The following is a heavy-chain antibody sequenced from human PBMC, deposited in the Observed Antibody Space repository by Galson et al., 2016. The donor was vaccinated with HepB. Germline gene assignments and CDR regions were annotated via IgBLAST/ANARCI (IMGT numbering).Heavy chain of an antibody. D-gene: IGHD3-10*01. CDR3: ARDWRGSGSYNPYYYYGMDV. Sequence: SVKVSCKASGYTFTSYDINWVRQATGQGLEWMGWMNPNSGNTGPAQKFQGRVTTTRNTTISTAYMELSSLRSEDTAVYYCARDWRGSGSYNPYYYYGMDVWGQGTTVTVSS. V-gene: IGHV1-8*01. CDR1: GYTFTSYD. J-gene: IGHJ6*02. CDR2: MNPNSGNT.